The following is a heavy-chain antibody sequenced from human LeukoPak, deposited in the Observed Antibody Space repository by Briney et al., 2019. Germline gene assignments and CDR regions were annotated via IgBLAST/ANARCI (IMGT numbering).Heavy chain of an antibody. J-gene: IGHJ6*03. CDR3: AKNGDRGAYCTGGTCYPYFYYYMDV. CDR2: ISGSGGST. D-gene: IGHD2-15*01. V-gene: IGHV3-23*01. Sequence: GGTPRLSCAASGFTFSSYGMSWVRQAPGKGLEWVSAISGSGGSTYYADSVKGRFTISRDNSKNTLYLQMNSLRAEDTAVYYCAKNGDRGAYCTGGTCYPYFYYYMDVWGKGTTVTI. CDR1: GFTFSSYG.